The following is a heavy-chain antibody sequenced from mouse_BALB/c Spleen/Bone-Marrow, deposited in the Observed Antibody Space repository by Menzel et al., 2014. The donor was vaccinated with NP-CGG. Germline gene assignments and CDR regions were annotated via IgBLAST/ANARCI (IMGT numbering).Heavy chain of an antibody. Sequence: EVKLVESGPGLVKPSQSLSLTCTVTGYSITSGYAWNWIRQFPGNKLEWMGYISYSGSTSYNPSLKSRISITRDTSKNQFFLQLNSVTTEDTATYYYARDYFDYWGQGTTLTVSS. V-gene: IGHV3-2*02. J-gene: IGHJ2*01. CDR1: GYSITSGYA. CDR3: ARDYFDY. CDR2: ISYSGST.